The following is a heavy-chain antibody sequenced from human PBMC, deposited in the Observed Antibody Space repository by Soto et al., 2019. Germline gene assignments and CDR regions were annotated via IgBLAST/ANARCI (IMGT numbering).Heavy chain of an antibody. V-gene: IGHV3-30-3*01. Sequence: PGGSLRLSCAASGFTFSSYAMHWVRQAPGKGLEWVAVISYDGSNKYYADSVKGRFTISRDNSKNTLYLQMNSLRAEDTAVYYCARDVLEMATSKGWGQGTLVTVSS. D-gene: IGHD5-12*01. CDR1: GFTFSSYA. CDR3: ARDVLEMATSKG. J-gene: IGHJ4*02. CDR2: ISYDGSNK.